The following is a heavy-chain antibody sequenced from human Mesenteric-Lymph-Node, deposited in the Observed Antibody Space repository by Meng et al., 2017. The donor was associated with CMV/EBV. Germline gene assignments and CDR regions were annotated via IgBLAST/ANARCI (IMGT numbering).Heavy chain of an antibody. Sequence: SETLSLTCAVYGGSFSGYYWSWIRQPPGKGLEWIGEINHSGSTNYNPSLKSRVTISVDTSKNQFSLKLSSVTAADTAVYYCARDGPLRYCSSTSCLDYWGQGTLVTVSS. CDR1: GGSFSGYY. CDR2: INHSGST. D-gene: IGHD2-2*01. J-gene: IGHJ4*02. CDR3: ARDGPLRYCSSTSCLDY. V-gene: IGHV4-34*01.